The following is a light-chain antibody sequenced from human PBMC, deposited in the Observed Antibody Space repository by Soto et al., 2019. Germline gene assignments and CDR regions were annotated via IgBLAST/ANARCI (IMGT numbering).Light chain of an antibody. CDR3: QSYDSSLSGSV. J-gene: IGLJ3*02. CDR1: SSNIGAGYD. Sequence: QPVLTQPPAVSGAPGQRVTISCTGSSSNIGAGYDVHWYRQLPGTAPKLLIYGNSHRPSGVPDRFSGPKSGTSASLAITGLQAEDEADYYCQSYDSSLSGSVFGGGTKVTVL. V-gene: IGLV1-40*01. CDR2: GNS.